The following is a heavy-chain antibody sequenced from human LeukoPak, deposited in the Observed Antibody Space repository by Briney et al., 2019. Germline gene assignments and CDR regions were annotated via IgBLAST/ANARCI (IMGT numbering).Heavy chain of an antibody. J-gene: IGHJ4*02. CDR1: GFTFITYS. CDR3: SKGLRHSGYSLFDY. D-gene: IGHD3-22*01. CDR2: ISSSSSYI. Sequence: SGGSLRLSCAASGFTFITYSMNWVRQAPGKGLEWVLFISSSSSYIYYADSVKGRFTISRDNAKNSLYLQMNSLRAEDTAVYFCSKGLRHSGYSLFDYWGQGSLVTVSS. V-gene: IGHV3-21*01.